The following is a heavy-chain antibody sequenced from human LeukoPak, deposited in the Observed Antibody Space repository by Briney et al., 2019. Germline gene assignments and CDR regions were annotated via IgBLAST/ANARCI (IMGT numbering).Heavy chain of an antibody. CDR3: ARRYLGVWAS. CDR1: GGSISSSSYY. CDR2: IYYSGST. J-gene: IGHJ4*02. Sequence: SETLSLTCTVSGGSISSSSYYWGWIRQPPGKGLEWIGSIYYSGSTYYNPSLKSRVTISVDTSKNQFSLKLSSATAADTAVYYCARRYLGVWASWGQGTLVTVSS. D-gene: IGHD1-26*01. V-gene: IGHV4-39*01.